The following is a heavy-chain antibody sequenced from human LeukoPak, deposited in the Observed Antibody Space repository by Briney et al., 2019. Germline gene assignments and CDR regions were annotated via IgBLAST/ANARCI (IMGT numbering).Heavy chain of an antibody. CDR1: GDSLSSGTYY. V-gene: IGHV4-61*02. CDR2: IYASGST. J-gene: IGHJ2*01. D-gene: IGHD3-22*01. CDR3: ARALGYYGSSGYYWYFDL. Sequence: SETLSLTCAVSGDSLSSGTYYWDWVRQPGGERLEWLGRIYASGSTNYNPSLKSRVTISVDTSKNQFSLKLNSLTAADTAVYYCARALGYYGSSGYYWYFDLWGRGALVTVSS.